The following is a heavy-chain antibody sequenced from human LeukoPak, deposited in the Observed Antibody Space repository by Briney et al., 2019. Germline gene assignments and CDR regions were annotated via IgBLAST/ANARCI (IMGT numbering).Heavy chain of an antibody. CDR1: GYTFTGYY. CDR2: INPNSGGT. D-gene: IGHD2-15*01. V-gene: IGHV1-2*02. Sequence: GASVKVSCKASGYTFTGYYMHWVRQAPGQGLEWMGWINPNSGGTNYAQKFQGRVTVTWDTSISTAYMELSRLRSDDTAVFYCAREEDDCRGGSCYLGYFDYWGQGTLVTVSS. J-gene: IGHJ4*02. CDR3: AREEDDCRGGSCYLGYFDY.